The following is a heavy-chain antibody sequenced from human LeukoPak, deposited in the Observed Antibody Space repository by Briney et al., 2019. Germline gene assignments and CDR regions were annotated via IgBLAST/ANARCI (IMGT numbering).Heavy chain of an antibody. CDR2: ISYDGSNK. D-gene: IGHD3-22*01. CDR1: GFTFSSYG. V-gene: IGHV3-30*19. J-gene: IGHJ6*02. Sequence: GGSLRLSCAASGFTFSSYGMHWVRQAPGKGLEWVAVISYDGSNKYYADSVKGRFTISRDNSKNTLYLQMNSLRAEDTAVYYCARDRRIISITMIVVGPGSYGMDVWGQGTTVTVSS. CDR3: ARDRRIISITMIVVGPGSYGMDV.